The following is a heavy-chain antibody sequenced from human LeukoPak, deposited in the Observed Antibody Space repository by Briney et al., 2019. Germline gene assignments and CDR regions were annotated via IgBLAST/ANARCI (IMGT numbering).Heavy chain of an antibody. CDR3: ARGSRIEHYDSSGYYNY. V-gene: IGHV4-34*01. Sequence: SQTLSLTCAVYGGSFSGYYWSWIRQPPGKGLEWNGEINHSGSTNYNPSLKSRVTISVDTSKNQFSLKLSSVTAADTAVYYCARGSRIEHYDSSGYYNYWGQGTLVTVSS. D-gene: IGHD3-22*01. CDR2: INHSGST. CDR1: GGSFSGYY. J-gene: IGHJ4*02.